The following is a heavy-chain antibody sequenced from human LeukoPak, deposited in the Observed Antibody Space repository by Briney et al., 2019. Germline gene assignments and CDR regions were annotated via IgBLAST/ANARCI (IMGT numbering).Heavy chain of an antibody. CDR2: IFVGSGNT. CDR3: ARDRDYGDYNTQDLFVY. D-gene: IGHD4-17*01. Sequence: GASVKVSCKASGFTFTSSAVQWVRQARGQRLEWIGWIFVGSGNTNYAQRLQGRVTMTTDTSTSTAYMELRSLRSDDTAVYYCARDRDYGDYNTQDLFVYWGQGTLVTVSS. CDR1: GFTFTSSA. J-gene: IGHJ4*02. V-gene: IGHV1-58*01.